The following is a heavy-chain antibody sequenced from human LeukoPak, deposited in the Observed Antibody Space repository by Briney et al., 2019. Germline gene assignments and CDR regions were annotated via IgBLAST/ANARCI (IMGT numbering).Heavy chain of an antibody. V-gene: IGHV4-59*08. CDR3: ARATPPTRPGSYYYYYYGMDV. J-gene: IGHJ6*02. CDR1: GGSISTYY. D-gene: IGHD1-26*01. Sequence: SETLSLTCTVSGGSISTYYWSWIRQPPGKGLEWIGYIYYSGDTNYNPSLKSRVTISVDTSKNQFSLKLRSVTAADTAVYYCARATPPTRPGSYYYYYYGMDVWGQGTTVTVSS. CDR2: IYYSGDT.